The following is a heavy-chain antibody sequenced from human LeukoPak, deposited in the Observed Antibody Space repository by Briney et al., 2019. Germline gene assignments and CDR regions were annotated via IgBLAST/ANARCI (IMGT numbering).Heavy chain of an antibody. J-gene: IGHJ4*02. Sequence: PSETLSLTCTVSGGSISSSSYYWGWIRQPPGKGLEWIGSIYYSGSTYYNPSLKSRVTISVDTSKNQFSLKLSSVTAADTAVYYCARVTVDGDYVYYFDYWGQGTLVTVSS. V-gene: IGHV4-39*07. D-gene: IGHD4-17*01. CDR1: GGSISSSSYY. CDR2: IYYSGST. CDR3: ARVTVDGDYVYYFDY.